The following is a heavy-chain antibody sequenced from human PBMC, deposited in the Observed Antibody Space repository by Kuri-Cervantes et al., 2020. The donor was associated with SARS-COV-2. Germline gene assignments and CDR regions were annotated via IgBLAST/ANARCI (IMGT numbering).Heavy chain of an antibody. CDR3: ARAAGPAARTSWFDP. J-gene: IGHJ5*02. Sequence: LRLSCIVSGGSVSSGSHYWSWIRQPPGKGLEWVGRIYTSGSTNYNPSLKSRVTISVDTSKNQFSLKLSSVTAADTAVYYCARAAGPAARTSWFDPWGQGTLVTVSS. V-gene: IGHV4-61*02. CDR2: IYTSGST. D-gene: IGHD2-2*01. CDR1: GGSVSSGSHY.